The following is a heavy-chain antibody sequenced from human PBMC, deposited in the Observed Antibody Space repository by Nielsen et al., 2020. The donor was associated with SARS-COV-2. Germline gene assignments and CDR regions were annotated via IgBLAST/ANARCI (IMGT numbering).Heavy chain of an antibody. CDR1: GYTFTKYG. D-gene: IGHD2-21*01. CDR3: ARIHFVVGGGYFYGLDV. J-gene: IGHJ6*02. Sequence: SVKVSCKASGYTFTKYGITWVRQAPGQGLEWMGRINPILGITDYSEKFEGRVTITADKSTTTAYMELSSLRSEDTALYYCARIHFVVGGGYFYGLDVWGQGTTVIVSS. CDR2: INPILGIT. V-gene: IGHV1-69*04.